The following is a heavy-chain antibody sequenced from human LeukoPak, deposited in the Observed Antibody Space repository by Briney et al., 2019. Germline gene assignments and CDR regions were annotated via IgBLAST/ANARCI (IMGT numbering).Heavy chain of an antibody. Sequence: PGGSLRLSCAASGFTVSSCHMSWVRQAPGKGLEWVSTIYSGGSIYYADSVKGRFTISRDNSKNTLYLQINSLRAEDTAVYYCARGSRVTTRLDAFDIWGQGTMVTVSS. CDR3: ARGSRVTTRLDAFDI. D-gene: IGHD4-17*01. CDR1: GFTVSSCH. V-gene: IGHV3-53*01. J-gene: IGHJ3*02. CDR2: IYSGGSI.